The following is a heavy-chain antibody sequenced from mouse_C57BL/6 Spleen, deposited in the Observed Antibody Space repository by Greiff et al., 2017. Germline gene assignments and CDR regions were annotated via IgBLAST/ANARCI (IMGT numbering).Heavy chain of an antibody. CDR1: GFTFSSYA. Sequence: EVKLVESGGGLVKPGGSLKLSCAASGFTFSSYAMSWVRQTPEKRLEWVATISDGGSYTYYPDNVKGRFTLSRDNAKNNLYLQMSQLKCEDTAMYYGARGDYGHYEGYFDVWGTGTTVTVSS. CDR2: ISDGGSYT. J-gene: IGHJ1*03. CDR3: ARGDYGHYEGYFDV. D-gene: IGHD2-1*01. V-gene: IGHV5-4*03.